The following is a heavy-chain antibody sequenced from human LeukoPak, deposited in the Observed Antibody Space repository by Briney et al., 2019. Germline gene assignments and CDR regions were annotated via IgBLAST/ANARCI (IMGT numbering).Heavy chain of an antibody. CDR2: IYYSGTT. Sequence: PSETLSLTCAVYGGSFSGYYWSWIRQPPGKGLGWTGHIYYSGTTNYNPSFKSRVTISLDTSKNQCSLKLRSVTAADTAVYFRARDARYCSGGICYSNKLGYWGQGTLVTVSS. CDR3: ARDARYCSGGICYSNKLGY. J-gene: IGHJ4*02. CDR1: GGSFSGYY. D-gene: IGHD2-15*01. V-gene: IGHV4-59*01.